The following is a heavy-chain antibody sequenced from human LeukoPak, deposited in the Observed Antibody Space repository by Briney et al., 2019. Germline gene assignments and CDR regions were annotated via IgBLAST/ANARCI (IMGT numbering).Heavy chain of an antibody. Sequence: GRSLRLSCAASGFIFRSYAIHWVRQAPGKGLEWVVVISYDEKNKYYADSVKGRFTISRDNSKNTLYLQMNSLRAEDTAVYYCARGRDGNNYYYFDYWGQGTLVTVSS. J-gene: IGHJ4*02. CDR3: ARGRDGNNYYYFDY. CDR2: ISYDEKNK. D-gene: IGHD5-24*01. CDR1: GFIFRSYA. V-gene: IGHV3-30*04.